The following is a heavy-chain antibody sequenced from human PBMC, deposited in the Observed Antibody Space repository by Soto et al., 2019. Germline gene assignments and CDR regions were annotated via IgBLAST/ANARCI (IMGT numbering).Heavy chain of an antibody. V-gene: IGHV4-30-4*01. Sequence: QVQLQESGPGVVEPSQTLSLTCTVSGGSINNNGYFWSWIRQPPGSGLEWIGHIYNSGSTYSNPSRKIRLTISVYTSKNQFSLKLSSVTAADTAVYYCARGPSGDKVDYWGQGTLVTVSS. CDR2: IYNSGST. J-gene: IGHJ4*02. CDR3: ARGPSGDKVDY. CDR1: GGSINNNGYF. D-gene: IGHD1-26*01.